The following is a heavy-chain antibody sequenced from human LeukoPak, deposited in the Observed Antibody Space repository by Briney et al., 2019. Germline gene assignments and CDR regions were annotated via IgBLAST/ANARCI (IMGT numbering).Heavy chain of an antibody. J-gene: IGHJ4*02. CDR1: GGSISSGSYY. D-gene: IGHD6-6*01. V-gene: IGHV4-61*02. Sequence: SETLSLTCTVSGGSISSGSYYWSWIRQPAGKGLEWIGRIYTSGSTNYNPSLKSRVTISVDTSKNQFSLKLSSVAAADTAVYYCARGPGGSSSSDFDYWGQGTLVTVSS. CDR2: IYTSGST. CDR3: ARGPGGSSSSDFDY.